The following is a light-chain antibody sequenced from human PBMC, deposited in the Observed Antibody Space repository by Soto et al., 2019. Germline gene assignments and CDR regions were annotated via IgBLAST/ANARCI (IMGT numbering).Light chain of an antibody. CDR1: QDISNY. V-gene: IGKV1-33*01. CDR2: DAS. CDR3: QQYNSWPLT. J-gene: IGKJ4*01. Sequence: DIQMTQSPSSLPESVGDRVTITRQASQDISNYLNWYQQKPGKAPKLLIYDASNLETGVPDRFSGSGSGTEFTLTITSLQSEDFAVYYCQQYNSWPLTFGEGTKLDIK.